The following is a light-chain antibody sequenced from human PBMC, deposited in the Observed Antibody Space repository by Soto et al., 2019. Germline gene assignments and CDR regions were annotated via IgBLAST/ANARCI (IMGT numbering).Light chain of an antibody. V-gene: IGLV2-14*03. J-gene: IGLJ3*02. CDR3: QSYDSSLGGSV. CDR1: SSDIGSYNH. CDR2: AVS. Sequence: QSALTQPASVSGSPGQSITISCSGTSSDIGSYNHVAWYQQFPGKSPKLMIYAVSDRPPGVSDRFSGSKSGITASLTISGLQAEDEADYYCQSYDSSLGGSVFGGGTKVTVL.